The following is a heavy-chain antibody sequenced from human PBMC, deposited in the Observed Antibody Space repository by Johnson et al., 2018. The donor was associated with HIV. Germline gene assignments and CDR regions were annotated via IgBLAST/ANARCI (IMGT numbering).Heavy chain of an antibody. V-gene: IGHV3-9*01. CDR3: ARDRDSSGYYRVHDAFDI. J-gene: IGHJ3*02. D-gene: IGHD3-22*01. CDR1: GFTFDDYA. CDR2: ISWNGGST. Sequence: EVQLVESGGGLVQPGRSLRLSCAGSGFTFDDYAMYWVRQAPGKGLEWVSGISWNGGSTGYAGSVKGRFTISRGNAKNSLYLQMNSLRAEDTALYYCARDRDSSGYYRVHDAFDIWGQGTMVTVSS.